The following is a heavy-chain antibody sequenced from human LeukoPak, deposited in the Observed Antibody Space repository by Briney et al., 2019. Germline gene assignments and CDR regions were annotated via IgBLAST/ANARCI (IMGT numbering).Heavy chain of an antibody. D-gene: IGHD4-23*01. Sequence: ASVKVSCKASGGTFSSYAISWVRQAPGQGLEWMGGIIPIFGTANYAQKFQGRVTITADESTSTAYMELSSLRSEDTAVYYCARDTYGGTAFDIWGQGTMVTVSS. J-gene: IGHJ3*02. CDR1: GGTFSSYA. CDR2: IIPIFGTA. CDR3: ARDTYGGTAFDI. V-gene: IGHV1-69*13.